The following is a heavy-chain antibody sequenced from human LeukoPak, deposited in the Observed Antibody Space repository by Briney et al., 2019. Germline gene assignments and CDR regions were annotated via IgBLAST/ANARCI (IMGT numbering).Heavy chain of an antibody. V-gene: IGHV3-30-3*01. CDR1: GFTFSGFA. CDR3: ARGSSGSRAYDFWSGYYTAPLDV. J-gene: IGHJ6*02. CDR2: ISYDGTNK. D-gene: IGHD3-3*01. Sequence: GGSLRLSCAASGFTFSGFAIHWVRQAPGKGLEWVTVISYDGTNKYYADSVKGRFTISRDNSKNTLYLQMNSLRAEDTAVYYCARGSSGSRAYDFWSGYYTAPLDVWGQGTTVTVSS.